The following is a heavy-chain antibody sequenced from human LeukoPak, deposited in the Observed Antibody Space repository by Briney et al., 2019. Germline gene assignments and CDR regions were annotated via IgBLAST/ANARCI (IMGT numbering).Heavy chain of an antibody. CDR1: GFTFSTYG. Sequence: SGGSLRLSCAGAGFTFSTYGMTWVRHAPGEGLEWVSGISGSGANTYYADSVKGRFSISRDNSRNTLYLQMNSLIADDTAVYYCAKDRGYWGQGTLVTVSS. V-gene: IGHV3-23*01. J-gene: IGHJ4*02. CDR2: ISGSGANT. CDR3: AKDRGY.